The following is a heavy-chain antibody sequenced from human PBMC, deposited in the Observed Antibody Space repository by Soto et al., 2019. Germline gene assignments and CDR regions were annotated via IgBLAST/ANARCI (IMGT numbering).Heavy chain of an antibody. CDR2: IYYSGNT. CDR3: ARFYCGGDCYPRDLGYGMDV. Sequence: PSETLSLTCTVSGGSISSSSYYWGWIRQPPGKGLEWIGSIYYSGNTYYNPSLKSRVTISVDTYKNQFSLKLSSVTAAETAVYYCARFYCGGDCYPRDLGYGMDVWGQGTTVTVSS. D-gene: IGHD2-21*02. J-gene: IGHJ6*02. V-gene: IGHV4-39*01. CDR1: GGSISSSSYY.